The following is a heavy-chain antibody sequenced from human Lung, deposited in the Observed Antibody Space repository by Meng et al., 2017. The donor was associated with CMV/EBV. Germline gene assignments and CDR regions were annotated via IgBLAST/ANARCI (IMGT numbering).Heavy chain of an antibody. V-gene: IGHV1-2*02. CDR1: GYTFTGYN. Sequence: ASVKVSCKASGYTFTGYNIHWVRQAPGQGLEWMGWINPNTGDTKYAQKFQGRVTLTRDTSISTAYMELSRLKSDDTAVFFCARLFHTSLGTNYYYGMDVWXQGNXVTV. J-gene: IGHJ6*02. D-gene: IGHD3-10*01. CDR3: ARLFHTSLGTNYYYGMDV. CDR2: INPNTGDT.